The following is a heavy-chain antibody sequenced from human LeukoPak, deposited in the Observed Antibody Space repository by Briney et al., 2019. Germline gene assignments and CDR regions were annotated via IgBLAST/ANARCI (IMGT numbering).Heavy chain of an antibody. Sequence: SETLSLTCAVYGGSFSGYYWSWIRQPPGKGLEWIGEINHSGSTNYNPSLKSRVTISVDTSKNQFSLKLSSVTAAGTAVYYCARADIVLMVSASETYYFDYWGQGTLVTVSS. D-gene: IGHD2-8*01. CDR1: GGSFSGYY. CDR2: INHSGST. V-gene: IGHV4-34*01. J-gene: IGHJ4*02. CDR3: ARADIVLMVSASETYYFDY.